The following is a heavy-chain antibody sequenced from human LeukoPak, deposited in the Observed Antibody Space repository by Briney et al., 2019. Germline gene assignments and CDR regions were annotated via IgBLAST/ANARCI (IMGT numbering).Heavy chain of an antibody. CDR1: GGSFSGYY. J-gene: IGHJ5*02. CDR2: INHSGST. V-gene: IGHV4-34*01. D-gene: IGHD6-13*01. CDR3: ARLRYSSSRAHIRWFDP. Sequence: PSETLSLTCAVYGGSFSGYYWSWIRQPPGKGLEWIGEINHSGSTNYNPSLKSRVTISVDTSKNQFSLKLSSVTAANTAVYYCARLRYSSSRAHIRWFDPWGQGTLVTVSS.